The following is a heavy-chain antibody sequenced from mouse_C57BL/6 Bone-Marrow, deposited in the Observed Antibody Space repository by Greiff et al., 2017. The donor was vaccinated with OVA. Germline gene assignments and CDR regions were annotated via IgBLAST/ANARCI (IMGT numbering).Heavy chain of an antibody. J-gene: IGHJ2*01. CDR1: GFSLTSYG. Sequence: VQLQQSGPGLVQPSQSLSITCTVSGFSLTSYGVHWVRQSPGKGLEWLGVIWSGGSTDYNAAFISSLSISKDNSKSQVFCKMNRLQADDTAIYYWARNEEVYGDGGAYYFDYWGQGTTLTVSS. CDR2: IWSGGST. V-gene: IGHV2-2*01. CDR3: ARNEEVYGDGGAYYFDY. D-gene: IGHD2-13*01.